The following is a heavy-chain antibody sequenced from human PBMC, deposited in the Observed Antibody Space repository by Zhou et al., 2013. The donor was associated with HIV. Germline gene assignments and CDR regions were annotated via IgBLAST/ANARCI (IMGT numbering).Heavy chain of an antibody. CDR1: GYTFTSYY. J-gene: IGHJ6*03. V-gene: IGHV1-69*01. D-gene: IGHD4-17*01. Sequence: QVQLVQSGAEVKKPGTSVKVSCKASGYTFTSYYMHWVRQAPGQGLEWMGGIIPIFGTANYAQKFQGRVTITTDESTSTAYMELSSLRSEDTAVYYCARGGKPTTVDYYYYMDVWGKGTTVTVSS. CDR2: IIPIFGTA. CDR3: ARGGKPTTVDYYYYMDV.